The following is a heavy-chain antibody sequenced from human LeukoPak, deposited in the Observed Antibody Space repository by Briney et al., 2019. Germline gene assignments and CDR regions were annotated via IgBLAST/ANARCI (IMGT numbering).Heavy chain of an antibody. Sequence: SETLSLTCTVSGVSISSSSYYWGWIRQPPGKGLEWIGGIYYSGSTYYNPSLKGRGTISVDRSKNQISLKLTSVTAADTAVYYCARATRRMSGGYHLDYWGQGSLVTVSS. J-gene: IGHJ4*02. CDR2: IYYSGST. V-gene: IGHV4-39*07. CDR1: GVSISSSSYY. CDR3: ARATRRMSGGYHLDY. D-gene: IGHD2-15*01.